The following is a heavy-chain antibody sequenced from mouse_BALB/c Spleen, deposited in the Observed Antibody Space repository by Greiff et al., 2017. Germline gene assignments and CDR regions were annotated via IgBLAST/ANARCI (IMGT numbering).Heavy chain of an antibody. CDR3: ASPYGNSFAMDY. Sequence: VQLQQSGAELARPGASVKLSCKASGYTFTDYYINWVKQRTGQGLEWIGEIYPGSGNTYYNEKFKGKATLTADKSSSTAYMQLSSLTSEDSAVYFCASPYGNSFAMDYWGQGTSVTVSS. D-gene: IGHD2-1*01. V-gene: IGHV1-77*01. CDR2: IYPGSGNT. CDR1: GYTFTDYY. J-gene: IGHJ4*01.